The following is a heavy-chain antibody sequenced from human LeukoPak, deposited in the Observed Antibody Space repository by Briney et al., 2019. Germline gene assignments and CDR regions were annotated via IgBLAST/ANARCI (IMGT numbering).Heavy chain of an antibody. J-gene: IGHJ4*02. D-gene: IGHD2-2*01. V-gene: IGHV3-23*01. CDR2: ISGSGGST. Sequence: PGGSLRLSCAVSGFTFSDYAMSWVRQAPGKGLEWVSAISGSGGSTYYADFVKGRFTISRDNSKNTLYLQMNSLRAEDTAVYYCAKMAGRVPAAIPLDYWGQGTLVTVSS. CDR3: AKMAGRVPAAIPLDY. CDR1: GFTFSDYA.